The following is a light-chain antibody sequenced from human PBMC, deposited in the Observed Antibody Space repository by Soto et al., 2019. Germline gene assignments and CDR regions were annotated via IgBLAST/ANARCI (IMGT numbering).Light chain of an antibody. CDR3: QQSYRTPHT. CDR1: QGVSAY. V-gene: IGKV1-39*01. J-gene: IGKJ2*01. Sequence: DTQMTQSPSSLAASVGDSVTITCRARQGVSAYLLWYQQRQGRAPTLLIYADSNLLSGVPSRFSGSGSGTNFTLTISSLQPEDVATYYCQQSYRTPHTFGQGTKLETK. CDR2: ADS.